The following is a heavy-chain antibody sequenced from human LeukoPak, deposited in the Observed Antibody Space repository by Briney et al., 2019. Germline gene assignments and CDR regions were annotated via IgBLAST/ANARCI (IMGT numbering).Heavy chain of an antibody. CDR2: VYADGAT. CDR3: ARGAGYYGIDY. Sequence: GGSLRLSCAASGFIVNTNYMNWVRQAPGKGLEWVSVVYADGATYYPDSVQGRFTVSRDNSKNTLYLQMNGLRAEDPAVYFCARGAGYYGIDYWGQGTLVTVSS. CDR1: GFIVNTNY. V-gene: IGHV3-53*01. D-gene: IGHD4-17*01. J-gene: IGHJ4*02.